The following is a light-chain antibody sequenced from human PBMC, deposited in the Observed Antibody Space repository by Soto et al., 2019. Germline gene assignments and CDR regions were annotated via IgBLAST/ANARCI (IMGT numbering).Light chain of an antibody. Sequence: IVLTQTPLSSPVTLGQPASFSCRSAESLLHSDGNTYLSWLHQRPGQPPRLLIYQVSKRFPGVPDRISGSGAGTNFTLRISRVESEDAGTYFCMQSSQLRTFGQGTKVDIK. J-gene: IGKJ1*01. CDR3: MQSSQLRT. V-gene: IGKV2-24*01. CDR2: QVS. CDR1: ESLLHSDGNTY.